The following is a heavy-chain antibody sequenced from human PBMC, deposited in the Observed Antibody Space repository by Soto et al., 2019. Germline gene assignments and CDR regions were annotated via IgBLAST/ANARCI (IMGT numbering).Heavy chain of an antibody. CDR3: ARTKGIQLWLDEYGMDV. CDR1: GFTFSSYA. Sequence: PGGSLRLSCAASGFTFSSYAMHWVRQAPGKGLEYVSAISSNGGSTYYANSVKGRFTISRDNSKNTLYLQMGSLRSEDTAVYYCARTKGIQLWLDEYGMDVWGQGTTVTVSS. J-gene: IGHJ6*02. V-gene: IGHV3-64*01. D-gene: IGHD5-18*01. CDR2: ISSNGGST.